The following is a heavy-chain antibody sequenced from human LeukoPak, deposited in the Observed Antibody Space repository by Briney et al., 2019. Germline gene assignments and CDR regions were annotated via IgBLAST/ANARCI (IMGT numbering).Heavy chain of an antibody. J-gene: IGHJ4*02. CDR3: ARDVTPRY. CDR1: GFTFSGYA. V-gene: IGHV3-30-3*01. CDR2: ISYDGSNK. Sequence: PGRSLRLSCAASGFTFSGYAMHWVRQAPGKGLEWVAVISYDGSNKYYADSVKGRFTISRDNSKNTLYLQMNSLRAEDTAVYYCARDVTPRYWGQGTLVTVSS.